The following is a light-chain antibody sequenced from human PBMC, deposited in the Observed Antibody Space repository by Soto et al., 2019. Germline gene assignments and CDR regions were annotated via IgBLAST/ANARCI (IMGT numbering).Light chain of an antibody. CDR1: QGISSW. V-gene: IGKV1-12*01. Sequence: DIQMTQSPSFVSASVGDRVTITCRASQGISSWLAWYQHKPGRAPKLLIHAASSLESGLPSRFSCSGSGTYFTLTSSSLQPEDFATYYCQQTTSFPLTFGGGTKVEIK. CDR2: AAS. J-gene: IGKJ4*01. CDR3: QQTTSFPLT.